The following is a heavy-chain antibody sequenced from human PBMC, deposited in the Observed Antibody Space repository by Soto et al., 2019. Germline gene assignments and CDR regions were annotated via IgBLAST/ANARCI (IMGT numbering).Heavy chain of an antibody. CDR1: GGSISSGGYY. CDR2: IYNSVST. Sequence: SETLSLTCTVSGGSISSGGYYWNWFRQHPGRGLEWIGYIYNSVSTYYNPSLKSRVTISVDTSKNQFSLKLTSVTAADTAVYYCARDPAPWGQGTRVTVS. V-gene: IGHV4-31*03. CDR3: ARDPAP. J-gene: IGHJ5*02.